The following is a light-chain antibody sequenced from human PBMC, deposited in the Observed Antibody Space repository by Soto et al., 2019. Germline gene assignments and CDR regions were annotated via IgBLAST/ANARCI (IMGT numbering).Light chain of an antibody. J-gene: IGLJ1*01. Sequence: SVLTQPASVSGTPGKSITIFCTGTSRRVAYHNCVSWYQQHPGRAPKALIYHGSNRPAGGSNRFSGSKCRNKTSLTISGLQAQDEADYYCSSYTRTSTYVSGTGTKVTVL. CDR1: SRRVAYHNC. CDR3: SSYTRTSTYV. V-gene: IGLV2-14*01. CDR2: HGS.